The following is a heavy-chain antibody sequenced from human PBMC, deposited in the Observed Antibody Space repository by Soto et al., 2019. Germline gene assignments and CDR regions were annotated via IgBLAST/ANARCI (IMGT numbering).Heavy chain of an antibody. CDR3: AKAPGPYYDILTYYYYYYGMDV. Sequence: GGSLRLSCAASGFTFSSYAMSWVRQAPGKGLEWVSAISGSGGSTYYADSVKGRFTISRDNSKNTLYLQMNSLRAEDTAVYYCAKAPGPYYDILTYYYYYYGMDVWGQGTTVTVS. D-gene: IGHD3-9*01. CDR1: GFTFSSYA. J-gene: IGHJ6*02. CDR2: ISGSGGST. V-gene: IGHV3-23*01.